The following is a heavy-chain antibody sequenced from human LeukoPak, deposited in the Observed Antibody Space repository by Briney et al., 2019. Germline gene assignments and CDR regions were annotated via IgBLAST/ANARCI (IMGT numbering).Heavy chain of an antibody. D-gene: IGHD4-11*01. J-gene: IGHJ4*02. CDR2: IYPAGGGT. CDR1: GYPFTSYY. V-gene: IGHV1-46*01. CDR3: ARVSSPDDYSYVNS. Sequence: ASVKVSCKASGYPFTSYYVHWVRQAPGQGLEWMGRIYPAGGGTNYVQKFQGRVTVTRDMSTSTVYMELSSLRSEDTAVYYCARVSSPDDYSYVNSWGQGTLVTVSS.